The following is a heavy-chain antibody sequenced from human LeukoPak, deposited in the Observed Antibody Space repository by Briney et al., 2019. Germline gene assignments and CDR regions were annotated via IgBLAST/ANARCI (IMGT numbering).Heavy chain of an antibody. V-gene: IGHV3-33*01. J-gene: IGHJ6*03. Sequence: GRSLRLSCAASGFTFSSYGMHWVRQAPGKGLEWVAVIWYDGSNKYYADSVKGRFTISRDNSKNTLYLQMNSLRAEDTAVYYCARAYCGGDCYSTPNYYYHYYMDVWGKGTTVTVSS. D-gene: IGHD2-21*02. CDR3: ARAYCGGDCYSTPNYYYHYYMDV. CDR1: GFTFSSYG. CDR2: IWYDGSNK.